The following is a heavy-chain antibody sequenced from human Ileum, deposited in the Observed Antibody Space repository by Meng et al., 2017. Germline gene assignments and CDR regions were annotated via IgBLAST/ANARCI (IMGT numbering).Heavy chain of an antibody. V-gene: IGHV3-23*01. CDR2: ISGSGGST. J-gene: IGHJ4*02. D-gene: IGHD1-14*01. Sequence: GESLKISCAASGFTFSSYAMSWVRQAPGKGLEWVSAISGSGGSTYYADSVKGRFTISRDNSKNTLYLQMNSLRAEDTAVYYCAKVVTTPFVDYWGQGKRVAVSS. CDR3: AKVVTTPFVDY. CDR1: GFTFSSYA.